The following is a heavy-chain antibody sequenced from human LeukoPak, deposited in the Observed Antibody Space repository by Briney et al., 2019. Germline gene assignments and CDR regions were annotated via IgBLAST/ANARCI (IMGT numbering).Heavy chain of an antibody. V-gene: IGHV3-23*01. CDR1: GFTVGTYA. D-gene: IGHD3-22*01. Sequence: PGGSLRLSCAASGFTVGTYAMTWVRQAPGKGLEWVSVISGSGGSTYYADSVKGRFTISRDNSKNTLFLQMNSLRAEDTAVYYCAKGPQVGSAYHPDNWGRGTLVTVSS. CDR2: ISGSGGST. CDR3: AKGPQVGSAYHPDN. J-gene: IGHJ4*02.